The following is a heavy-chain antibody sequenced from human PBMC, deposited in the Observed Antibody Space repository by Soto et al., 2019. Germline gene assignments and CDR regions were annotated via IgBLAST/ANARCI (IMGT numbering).Heavy chain of an antibody. CDR3: ARVMSVEHRYSFDH. CDR1: GYTFTDYY. D-gene: IGHD1-1*01. CDR2: LNPSGGGA. V-gene: IGHV1-46*01. J-gene: IGHJ4*02. Sequence: QVHLVQSEAEVKKPGVSVKVSCKASGYTFTDYYIHWVRQAPGQRLEWMGILNPSGGGASHAQKFKGRVTMSTDTSSSTVYMELGSLRSEDTAVYYCARVMSVEHRYSFDHWGQGTLVTVSS.